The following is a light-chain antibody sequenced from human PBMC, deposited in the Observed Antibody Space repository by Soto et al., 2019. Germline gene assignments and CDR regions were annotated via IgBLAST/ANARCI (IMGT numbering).Light chain of an antibody. V-gene: IGLV2-14*01. CDR1: SSDVGGYNY. CDR3: SSYTTNSIDV. J-gene: IGLJ1*01. Sequence: QSVLTQPASVSGSPGQSITISCTGTSSDVGGYNYASWYQQHPGKAPKLMIYDVSYRPSGVSNRFSASKSGNTASLTISGLQPEDEADYYCSSYTTNSIDVFGTGTKLTVL. CDR2: DVS.